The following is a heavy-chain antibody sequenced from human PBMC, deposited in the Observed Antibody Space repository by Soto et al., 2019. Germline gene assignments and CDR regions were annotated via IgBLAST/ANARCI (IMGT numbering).Heavy chain of an antibody. D-gene: IGHD6-13*01. V-gene: IGHV3-43*01. Sequence: EVQLVESGGVVVQPGGSLRLSCAASGFTFDDYTMHWVRQAPGKGLEWVSLISWDGGSTYYADSVKGRFTISRDNSKNSLYLQMNSLRTEDTALYYCAKDIGGRGSSWYYYYYGMDVWGQGTTVTVSS. J-gene: IGHJ6*02. CDR1: GFTFDDYT. CDR3: AKDIGGRGSSWYYYYYGMDV. CDR2: ISWDGGST.